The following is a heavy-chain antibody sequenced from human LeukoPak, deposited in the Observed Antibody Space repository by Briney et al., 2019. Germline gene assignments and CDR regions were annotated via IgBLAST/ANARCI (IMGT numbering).Heavy chain of an antibody. CDR3: AREAVEMATGPLDY. V-gene: IGHV1-69*05. D-gene: IGHD5-24*01. J-gene: IGHJ4*02. CDR2: IIPIFGTA. CDR1: GGTFSSYA. Sequence: SVKVSCRASGGTFSSYAISWVRQAPGQGLEWMGGIIPIFGTANYAQKFQGRVTITTDESTSTAYMELSSLRSEDTAVYCCAREAVEMATGPLDYWGQGTLVTVSS.